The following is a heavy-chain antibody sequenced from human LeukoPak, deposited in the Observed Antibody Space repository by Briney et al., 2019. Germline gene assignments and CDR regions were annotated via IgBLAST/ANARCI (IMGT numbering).Heavy chain of an antibody. D-gene: IGHD6-19*01. CDR3: ARSRDVAGTYRSFNY. CDR2: IYPGDSDT. CDR1: GYSFFNYW. Sequence: GESLKISCVGSGYSFFNYWIGWVRQLPGKGLEWVGIIYPGDSDTRYSPSFQGQLTISVDESITTAFPQWGSLKASDTAIYYCARSRDVAGTYRSFNYWGQGTLVTVSP. V-gene: IGHV5-51*01. J-gene: IGHJ4*02.